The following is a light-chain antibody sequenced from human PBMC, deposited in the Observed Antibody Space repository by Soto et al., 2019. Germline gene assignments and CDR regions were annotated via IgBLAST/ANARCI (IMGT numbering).Light chain of an antibody. J-gene: IGLJ2*01. CDR1: SSDVGDFNY. Sequence: QSALTQPASVSGSPGRSVTISCTGTSSDVGDFNYVSWYQHLPGRAPKLIIYDVTNRPSGISYRFSASKSGRTASLTISGLQAEDEAYYYCSSYSSSTTHVVFGGGTKVTVI. CDR3: SSYSSSTTHVV. CDR2: DVT. V-gene: IGLV2-14*03.